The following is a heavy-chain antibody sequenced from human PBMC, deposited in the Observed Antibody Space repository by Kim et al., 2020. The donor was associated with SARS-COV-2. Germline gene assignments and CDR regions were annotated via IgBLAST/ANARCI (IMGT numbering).Heavy chain of an antibody. CDR3: ARAGFDP. Sequence: NNGNTGDAQKFQGRVTMTRNTSIRTAYMERSSLRSEDTAVYYCARAGFDPWGQGTLVTVSS. CDR2: NNGNT. V-gene: IGHV1-8*01. J-gene: IGHJ5*02.